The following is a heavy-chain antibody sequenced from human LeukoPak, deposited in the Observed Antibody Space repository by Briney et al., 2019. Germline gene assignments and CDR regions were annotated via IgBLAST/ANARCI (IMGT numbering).Heavy chain of an antibody. Sequence: GRSLRLSCAASGFTFSSYGMHWGRQAPGKGLGWVAVISYEGSNKYYADSVKGRFTISRDNSKNTLYLQMNSLRAEDTAVYYCARRSGYSYGFTGRERTKSRLDYWGQGTVVTVSS. D-gene: IGHD5-18*01. CDR1: GFTFSSYG. J-gene: IGHJ4*02. CDR2: ISYEGSNK. V-gene: IGHV3-30*03. CDR3: ARRSGYSYGFTGRERTKSRLDY.